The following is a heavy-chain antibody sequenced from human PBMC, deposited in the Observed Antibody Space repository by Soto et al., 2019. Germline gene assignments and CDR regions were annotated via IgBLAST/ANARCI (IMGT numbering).Heavy chain of an antibody. Sequence: SETLSLTCAVYGGSFSGYYWSWIRQPPGKGLEWIGEINHSGSTNYNPSLKSRVTISRDNSKNTVYLQMNSLRLEDTAVYYCARGPSYSDSYFDHWGQGTLVTVSS. J-gene: IGHJ4*02. CDR1: GGSFSGYY. CDR3: ARGPSYSDSYFDH. V-gene: IGHV4-34*01. D-gene: IGHD4-17*01. CDR2: INHSGST.